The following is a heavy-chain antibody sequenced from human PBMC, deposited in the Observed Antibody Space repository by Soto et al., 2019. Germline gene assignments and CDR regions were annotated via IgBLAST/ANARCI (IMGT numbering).Heavy chain of an antibody. Sequence: SETLSLTCAVSRGSIRSNNRWSWVRQPPGKELEWIGEIFHSGSTNYNPSLKTRVTILVDMSKNHVSLILKSVNIADSAIYYCARGHFDSRGYSNALDYWGQGIQVTVSS. V-gene: IGHV4-4*02. CDR1: RGSIRSNNR. D-gene: IGHD3-22*01. CDR2: IFHSGST. CDR3: ARGHFDSRGYSNALDY. J-gene: IGHJ4*02.